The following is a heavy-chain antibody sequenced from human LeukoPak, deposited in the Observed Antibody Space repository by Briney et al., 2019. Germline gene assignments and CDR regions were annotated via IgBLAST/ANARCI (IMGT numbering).Heavy chain of an antibody. D-gene: IGHD3-10*01. Sequence: AGGSLRLSCAASGVTCSSYEMNWVRQAPGKGLEWVSYISSSGSTIYYADSVKGRFTISRDNAKNSLYLQMNSLRAEDTAVYYCARGARGYYYGSGSYEGFAYWGQGTLVTVSS. V-gene: IGHV3-48*03. CDR3: ARGARGYYYGSGSYEGFAY. CDR2: ISSSGSTI. CDR1: GVTCSSYE. J-gene: IGHJ4*02.